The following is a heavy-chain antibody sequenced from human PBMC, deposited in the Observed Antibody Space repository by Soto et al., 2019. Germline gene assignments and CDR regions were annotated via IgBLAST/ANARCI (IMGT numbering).Heavy chain of an antibody. V-gene: IGHV2-5*02. J-gene: IGHJ5*02. CDR3: AHSPPTTPGKNWFDP. CDR1: GFSLSSTGVG. Sequence: QITLKESGPTLVKPTQTLTLTCTFSGFSLSSTGVGVGWIRQPPGKALEWLAVIYWDDDKRYSPSLKNRLSITMDTDKNQVALTMPNGDPADTPTYYCAHSPPTTPGKNWFDPWGQGPLATVSS. D-gene: IGHD1-7*01. CDR2: IYWDDDK.